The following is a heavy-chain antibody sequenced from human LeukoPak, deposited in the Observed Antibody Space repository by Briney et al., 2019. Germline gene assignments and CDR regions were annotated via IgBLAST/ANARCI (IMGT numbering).Heavy chain of an antibody. CDR3: ARGHGDYDY. CDR1: GYTFTSYG. CDR2: INPSGGST. D-gene: IGHD4-17*01. V-gene: IGHV1-46*01. Sequence: ASVKVSCKASGYTFTSYGISWARQAPGQGLEWMGIINPSGGSTSYAQKFQGRVTMTRDTSTSTVYMELSSLRSEDTAVYYCARGHGDYDYWGQGTLVTVSS. J-gene: IGHJ4*02.